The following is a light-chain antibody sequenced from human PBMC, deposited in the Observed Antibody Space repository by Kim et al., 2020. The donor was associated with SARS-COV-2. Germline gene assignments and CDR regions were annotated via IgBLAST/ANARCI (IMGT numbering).Light chain of an antibody. Sequence: VVLTQSPGTLSLSPGERATLSCRASQSMSAGYLTWYQQKPGQAPRLLMYATSIMATGIPDRFSGSESGTDFILTINRLEPEDSAFYYCHHLTSSPYYSFGQGTKLEI. V-gene: IGKV3-20*01. CDR1: QSMSAGY. CDR2: ATS. J-gene: IGKJ2*03. CDR3: HHLTSSPYYS.